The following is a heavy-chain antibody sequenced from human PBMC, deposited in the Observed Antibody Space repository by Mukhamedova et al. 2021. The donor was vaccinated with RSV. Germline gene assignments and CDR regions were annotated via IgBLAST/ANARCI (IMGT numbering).Heavy chain of an antibody. J-gene: IGHJ6*01. D-gene: IGHD6-6*01. CDR1: YW. CDR2: NNGYGTIT. V-gene: IGHV3-74*03. CDR3: AREGQLVGM. Sequence: YWMHWVRQVPGKGLEWVSRNNGYGTITMVADSVRGRFTISRDNAKNKLYLQMNDLRDEDTGVYYCAREGQLVGM.